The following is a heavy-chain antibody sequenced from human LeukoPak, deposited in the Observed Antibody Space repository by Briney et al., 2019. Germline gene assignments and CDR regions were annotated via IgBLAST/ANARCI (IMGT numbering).Heavy chain of an antibody. CDR3: ARVTHDYGDYNWFDP. CDR2: ISSSSGYI. Sequence: GGSLRLSCAASGFTFSSYSMNWVRQAPGKGLEWVSSISSSSGYIYYADSVKGRFTISRDNAKNSLYLQMNSLRAEDTAVYYCARVTHDYGDYNWFDPWGQGTLVTVSS. J-gene: IGHJ5*02. V-gene: IGHV3-21*01. D-gene: IGHD4-17*01. CDR1: GFTFSSYS.